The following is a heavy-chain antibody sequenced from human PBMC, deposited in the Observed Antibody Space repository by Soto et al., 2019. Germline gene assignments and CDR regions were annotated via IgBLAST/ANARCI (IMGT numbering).Heavy chain of an antibody. CDR3: AHSRCGGDCLQSYSTHYYYGMDV. J-gene: IGHJ6*02. Sequence: QITLKESGPTLVRPTQTLTLTCTFSGFSLSTSGVGVGWIRQPPGKALEWLALIYWDDDKRYSPSLKSRLTIAKDTSKNQVVHTTTNMDPVDTATYYGAHSRCGGDCLQSYSTHYYYGMDVWGQGTTVTVSS. CDR2: IYWDDDK. V-gene: IGHV2-5*02. D-gene: IGHD2-21*02. CDR1: GFSLSTSGVG.